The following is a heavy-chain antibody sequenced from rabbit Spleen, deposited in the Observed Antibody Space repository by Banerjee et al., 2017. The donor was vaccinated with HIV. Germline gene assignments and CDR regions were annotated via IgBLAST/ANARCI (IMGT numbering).Heavy chain of an antibody. Sequence: EESGGDLVKPGASLTLTCTASGFSFSSRYYMCWVRQAPGKGLEWIACIDAGSSGITYYASWAKGRFTISKTSSTTVTLQMTSLTVADTATYFCARDAAGYAGYGDATLWGPGTLVTVS. CDR2: IDAGSSGIT. CDR1: GFSFSSRYY. CDR3: ARDAAGYAGYGDATL. D-gene: IGHD2-1*01. V-gene: IGHV1S40*01. J-gene: IGHJ4*01.